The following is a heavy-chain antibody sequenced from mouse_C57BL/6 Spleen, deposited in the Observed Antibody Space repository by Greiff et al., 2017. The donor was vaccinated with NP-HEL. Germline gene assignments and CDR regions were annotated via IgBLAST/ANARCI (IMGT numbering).Heavy chain of an antibody. CDR3: ARRNSNYAWFAY. CDR1: GYTFTDYN. Sequence: EVQLQQSGPELVKPGASVKIPCKASGYTFTDYNMDWVKQSHGKSLEWIGDINPNNGGTIYNQKFKGKATLTVDKSSSTAYMELRSLTSEDTAVYYGARRNSNYAWFAYWGQGTLVTVSA. D-gene: IGHD2-5*01. V-gene: IGHV1-18*01. CDR2: INPNNGGT. J-gene: IGHJ3*01.